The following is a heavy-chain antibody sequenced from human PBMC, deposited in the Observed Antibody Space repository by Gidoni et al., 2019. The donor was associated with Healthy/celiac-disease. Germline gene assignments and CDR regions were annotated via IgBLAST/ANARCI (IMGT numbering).Heavy chain of an antibody. CDR2: TRNKANSYTT. J-gene: IGHJ3*02. CDR1: GFTFSDHY. Sequence: EVQLVESVGGLVQPGGSLRLSCAASGFTFSDHYMDWVRQAPGKGLEWVGRTRNKANSYTTEYAASVKGRFTISRDDSKNSLYLQMNSLKTEDTAVYYCARVNSGSYLDAFDIWGQGTMVTVSS. CDR3: ARVNSGSYLDAFDI. D-gene: IGHD1-26*01. V-gene: IGHV3-72*01.